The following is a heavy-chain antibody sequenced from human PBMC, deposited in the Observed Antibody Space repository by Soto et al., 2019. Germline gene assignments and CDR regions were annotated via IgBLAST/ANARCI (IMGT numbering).Heavy chain of an antibody. Sequence: QVQLVQSGAEVKNPGASVKVSCKTSGYNFRDYYIHWVRQAPGQGLEGRGYIDSNRGGTKYAQKFQGRVSMTRDTSIATAYLELTRLTADDTAVYYCATLGAGAFDHWGQGSLVTVS. V-gene: IGHV1-2*02. CDR2: IDSNRGGT. CDR3: ATLGAGAFDH. J-gene: IGHJ4*02. D-gene: IGHD3-16*01. CDR1: GYNFRDYY.